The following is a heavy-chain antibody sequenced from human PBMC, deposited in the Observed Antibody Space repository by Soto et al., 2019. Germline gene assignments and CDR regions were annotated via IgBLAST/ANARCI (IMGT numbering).Heavy chain of an antibody. CDR1: GYTFTSYA. V-gene: IGHV1-3*01. D-gene: IGHD3-9*01. CDR2: INAGNGNT. Sequence: ASVKVSCKASGYTFTSYAMHWVRQAPGQRLEWMGWINAGNGNTKYSQKFQGRVTITRDTSASTAYMELSSLRSEDTAVYYCVREAVTTFYFDYLWFDPWGQGTLVTVSS. J-gene: IGHJ5*02. CDR3: VREAVTTFYFDYLWFDP.